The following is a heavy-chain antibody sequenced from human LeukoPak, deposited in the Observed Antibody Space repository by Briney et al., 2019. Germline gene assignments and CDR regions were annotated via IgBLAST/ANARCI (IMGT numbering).Heavy chain of an antibody. CDR2: TYYRSKWYN. J-gene: IGHJ4*02. Sequence: SQTLSLTCAISGDSVSSNSAAWNWIRQSPSRGLERLGRTYYRSKWYNDYAVPVKSRITINPDTSKNQFSLQLNSVTPEDTAVYYCASSSPSIVGARVRSGWEFDYWGRGTLVTVSS. CDR1: GDSVSSNSAA. CDR3: ASSSPSIVGARVRSGWEFDY. V-gene: IGHV6-1*01. D-gene: IGHD1-26*01.